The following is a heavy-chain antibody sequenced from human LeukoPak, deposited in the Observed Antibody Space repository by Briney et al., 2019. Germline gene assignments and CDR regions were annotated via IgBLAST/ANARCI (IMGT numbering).Heavy chain of an antibody. J-gene: IGHJ6*02. CDR3: ARVPGFDSSYYFVNSASMDV. CDR2: IIPILGIA. D-gene: IGHD3-22*01. Sequence: EASVKVSCKASGYTFTSYGISWVRQAPGQGLEWMGRIIPILGIANYAQKFQGRVTITADKSTSTAYMELSSLRSEDTAVYYCARVPGFDSSYYFVNSASMDVWGQGTTVTVSS. CDR1: GYTFTSYG. V-gene: IGHV1-69*04.